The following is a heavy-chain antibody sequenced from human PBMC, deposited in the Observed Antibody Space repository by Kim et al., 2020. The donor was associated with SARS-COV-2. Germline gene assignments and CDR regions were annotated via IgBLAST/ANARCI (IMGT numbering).Heavy chain of an antibody. CDR3: ARALDIVVVPAAIGYGYYMDV. CDR1: GYTFTSYG. V-gene: IGHV1-18*01. J-gene: IGHJ6*03. CDR2: ISAYNGNT. D-gene: IGHD2-2*01. Sequence: ASVKVSCKASGYTFTSYGIGWVRQAPGQGLEWMGWISAYNGNTNYAQKLQGRVTMTTDTSTSTAYMELRSLRSDDTAVYYCARALDIVVVPAAIGYGYYMDVWGKGTTVTVSS.